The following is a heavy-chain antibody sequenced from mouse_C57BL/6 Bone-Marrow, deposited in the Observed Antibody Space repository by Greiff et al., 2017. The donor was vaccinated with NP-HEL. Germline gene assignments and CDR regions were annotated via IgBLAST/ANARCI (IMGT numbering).Heavy chain of an antibody. CDR3: TTSAYYSNPHFDY. V-gene: IGHV14-4*01. Sequence: EVQVVESGAELVRPGASVKLSCTASGFNIKDDYMHWVKQRPEQGLEWIGWIDPENGDTEYASKFQGKATITADTSSNTAYLQLSSLTSEDTAVYYCTTSAYYSNPHFDYWGQGTTLTVSS. CDR2: IDPENGDT. J-gene: IGHJ2*01. D-gene: IGHD2-5*01. CDR1: GFNIKDDY.